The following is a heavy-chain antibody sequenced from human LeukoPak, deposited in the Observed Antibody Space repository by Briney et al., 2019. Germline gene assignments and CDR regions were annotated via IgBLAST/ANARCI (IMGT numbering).Heavy chain of an antibody. Sequence: GRSLRFSCAASGFTFSSYGMHWVRQAPGKGLEWVAVIWYDGSNKYYADSVKGRFTISRDNSKNTLYLQMNSLRDEDTAVYYCVRVGYDILTGYSGYYGMDVWGQGTLVTVSS. D-gene: IGHD3-9*01. CDR2: IWYDGSNK. J-gene: IGHJ6*02. CDR3: VRVGYDILTGYSGYYGMDV. CDR1: GFTFSSYG. V-gene: IGHV3-33*01.